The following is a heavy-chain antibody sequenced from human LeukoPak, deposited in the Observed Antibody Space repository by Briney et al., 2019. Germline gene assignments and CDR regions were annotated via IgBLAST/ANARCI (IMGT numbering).Heavy chain of an antibody. Sequence: PGGSLRLSCAASGFTFSSNWMSWVRQAPGKGLEWVANIKQDGSEKYYVDSVKGRFTISRDNAKNSLYLQMNSLRAEDTAAYYCARDYDWGQGTLVTVSS. CDR1: GFTFSSNW. J-gene: IGHJ4*02. CDR2: IKQDGSEK. CDR3: ARDYD. D-gene: IGHD3-16*01. V-gene: IGHV3-7*01.